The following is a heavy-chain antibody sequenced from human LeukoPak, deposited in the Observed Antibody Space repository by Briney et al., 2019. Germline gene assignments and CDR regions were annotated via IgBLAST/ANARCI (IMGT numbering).Heavy chain of an antibody. CDR1: VYTFTGYY. V-gene: IGHV1-2*02. D-gene: IGHD6-19*01. CDR2: INPNSGGT. CDR3: ARDYEWLVRAD. Sequence: ASVKVSCKASVYTFTGYYMHWVRQAPGQGLEWMGWINPNSGGTNYAQKFQGRVTMTRDTSISTAYMELSRLRSDDTAVYYCARDYEWLVRADWGQETLVTVSS. J-gene: IGHJ4*02.